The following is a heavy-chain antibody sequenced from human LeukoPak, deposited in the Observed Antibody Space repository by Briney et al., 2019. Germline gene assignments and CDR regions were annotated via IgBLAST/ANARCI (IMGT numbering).Heavy chain of an antibody. CDR3: ARSSGYTGYDDNWFDP. CDR2: IYSGGST. Sequence: GGSLRLSCAASGFTVSSNYMSWVRQAPGKGLEWVSVIYSGGSTYYADSVKGRFTISRDNSKNTLYLQMNSLRAEDTALYYCARSSGYTGYDDNWFDPWGQGTLVIVSS. D-gene: IGHD5-12*01. CDR1: GFTVSSNY. V-gene: IGHV3-66*01. J-gene: IGHJ5*02.